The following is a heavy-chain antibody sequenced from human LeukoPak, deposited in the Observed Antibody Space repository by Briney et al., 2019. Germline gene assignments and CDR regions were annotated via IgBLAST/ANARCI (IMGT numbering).Heavy chain of an antibody. J-gene: IGHJ3*02. CDR1: GGTFSSYA. CDR3: ASGSAGGGTDAFDI. D-gene: IGHD4-23*01. V-gene: IGHV1-69*13. Sequence: WASVKVSCKASGGTFSSYAISWVRQAPGQGLEWMGGIIPIFGTANYAQKFQGRVTITADESTSTAYMELSSLRSEDTAVYYCASGSAGGGTDAFDIWGQGTMVTVSS. CDR2: IIPIFGTA.